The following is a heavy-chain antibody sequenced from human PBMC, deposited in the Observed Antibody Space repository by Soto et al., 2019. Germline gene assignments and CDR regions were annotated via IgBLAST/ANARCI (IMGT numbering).Heavy chain of an antibody. CDR3: ARDRGDYYYGMDV. CDR2: IYYSGST. J-gene: IGHJ6*02. V-gene: IGHV4-31*03. CDR1: VGSISRCGYY. Sequence: SEALSLTCTLSVGSISRCGYYWSWILEHPVKGLDWIGYIYYSGSTYYTPSLKSRVTISVDTSKKKFSLKLSSVTAADTAVYYCARDRGDYYYGMDVRGQGTTVTVSS.